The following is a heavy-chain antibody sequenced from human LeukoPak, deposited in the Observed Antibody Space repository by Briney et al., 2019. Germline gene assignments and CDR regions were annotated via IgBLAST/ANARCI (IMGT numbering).Heavy chain of an antibody. Sequence: PGGSLRLSCTASGFTFNNYWMSWVRQASGKGLEWVANIKQDGSEKYYVDSVRGRFTISRDNAKNSLFLQMNTLRAEDTAVYYCARVRCYEDVWGQGTTVTVSS. CDR2: IKQDGSEK. D-gene: IGHD4/OR15-4a*01. V-gene: IGHV3-7*01. CDR1: GFTFNNYW. CDR3: ARVRCYEDV. J-gene: IGHJ6*02.